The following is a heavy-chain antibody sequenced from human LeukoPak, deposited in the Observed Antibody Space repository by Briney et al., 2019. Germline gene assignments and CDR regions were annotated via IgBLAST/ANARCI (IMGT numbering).Heavy chain of an antibody. CDR3: ARALADTRNYYLGFDY. CDR2: ITNSGRAM. J-gene: IGHJ4*02. CDR1: GFTFSDYY. D-gene: IGHD3-22*01. Sequence: TGGSLRLSCVASGFTFSDYYMGWIWQAPGKGLEWISYITNSGRAMFYADSLKGRLTIFRDNAKKSLYLQMNSLRPDDTALYYCARALADTRNYYLGFDYWGQGTLVTVSS. V-gene: IGHV3-11*04.